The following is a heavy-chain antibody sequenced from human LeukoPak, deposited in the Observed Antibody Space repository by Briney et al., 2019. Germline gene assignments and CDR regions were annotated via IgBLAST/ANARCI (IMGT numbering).Heavy chain of an antibody. J-gene: IGHJ4*02. CDR1: GGSISSYY. CDR2: IYYSGST. D-gene: IGHD3-10*01. Sequence: SETLSLTCTVSGGSISSYYWSWIRQPPGKGLEWIGYIYYSGSTNYNPSLKSRVAISVDTSKNQFSLKLSSVTAADTAVYYCARDSRHYYGSGSYLAPFDYWGREPWSPSPQ. CDR3: ARDSRHYYGSGSYLAPFDY. V-gene: IGHV4-59*01.